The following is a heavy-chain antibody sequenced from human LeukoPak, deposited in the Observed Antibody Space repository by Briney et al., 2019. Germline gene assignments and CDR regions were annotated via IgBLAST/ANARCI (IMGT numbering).Heavy chain of an antibody. V-gene: IGHV3-9*01. J-gene: IGHJ4*02. CDR3: ARETPDSSGWD. D-gene: IGHD6-19*01. CDR2: INWNSGSI. Sequence: GGSLRLSCVASGFSFDDYAMHWVRQAPGKGLEWVSGINWNSGSIGYADSVKGRFTISRDNAKNSLYLQMNSLRAEDTAVYYCARETPDSSGWDWGQGTLVTVSS. CDR1: GFSFDDYA.